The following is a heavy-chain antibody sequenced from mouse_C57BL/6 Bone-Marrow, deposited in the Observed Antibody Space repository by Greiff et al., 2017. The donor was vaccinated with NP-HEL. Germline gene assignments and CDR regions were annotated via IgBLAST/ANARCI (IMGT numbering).Heavy chain of an antibody. V-gene: IGHV1-85*01. D-gene: IGHD2-3*01. CDR2: IYPRDGST. Sequence: VKLQESGPELVKPGASVKLSCKASGYTFTSYDINWVKQRPGQGLEWIGWIYPRDGSTKYTEKFKGKATLTVDTSSSTAYMELHSLTSEDSAVYFCARRGLYDGYYAWFAYWGQGTLVTVSA. CDR1: GYTFTSYD. CDR3: ARRGLYDGYYAWFAY. J-gene: IGHJ3*01.